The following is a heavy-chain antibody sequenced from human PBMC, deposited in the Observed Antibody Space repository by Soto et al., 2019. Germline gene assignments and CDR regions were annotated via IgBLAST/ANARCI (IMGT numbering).Heavy chain of an antibody. CDR2: MNPNSGNT. CDR3: AGGRCDGRSCYYYGMAV. J-gene: IGHJ6*02. CDR1: GYTFTSYD. Sequence: ASVKGSCKGSGYTFTSYDINWGRQATGEGLEWMGWMNPNSGNTGYAQKFQGRVTMTRNTSISTAYMELSSLRSEDTAVYYCAGGRCDGRSCYYYGMAVWGQGTTVTVSS. D-gene: IGHD2-21*01. V-gene: IGHV1-8*01.